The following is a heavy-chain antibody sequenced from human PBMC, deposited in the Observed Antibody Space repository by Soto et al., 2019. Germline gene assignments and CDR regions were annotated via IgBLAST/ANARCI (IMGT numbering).Heavy chain of an antibody. CDR1: GFSLSTSGVG. Sequence: QITLKESGPTLVNPTQTLTLTCTFSGFSLSTSGVGVGWIRQPPGKALEWLALIYWNDDKRYSPSLKSRLTITRDTSKNQVVLTMTNMDPVDTGTYYCTHSACGSDCWGWFNPWGQGTLVTVSS. CDR2: IYWNDDK. V-gene: IGHV2-5*01. CDR3: THSACGSDCWGWFNP. D-gene: IGHD2-21*02. J-gene: IGHJ5*02.